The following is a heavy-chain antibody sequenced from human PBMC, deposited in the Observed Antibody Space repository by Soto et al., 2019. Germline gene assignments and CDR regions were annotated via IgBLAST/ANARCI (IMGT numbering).Heavy chain of an antibody. CDR1: GFTFSSYS. Sequence: EVQLVESGGGLVKPGGSLRLSCAASGFTFSSYSMNWVRQAPGKGLEWVSSISSSSSYIYYADSVKGRFTISRDNAKNSLYLQMNSLRAEDPAVYYCQRGEFGGVIHRGYYYGMDVWGQGTTVTVSS. CDR2: ISSSSSYI. J-gene: IGHJ6*02. CDR3: QRGEFGGVIHRGYYYGMDV. D-gene: IGHD3-16*02. V-gene: IGHV3-21*01.